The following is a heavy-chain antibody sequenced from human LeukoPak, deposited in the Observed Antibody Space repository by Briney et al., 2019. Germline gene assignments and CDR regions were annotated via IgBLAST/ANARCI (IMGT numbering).Heavy chain of an antibody. D-gene: IGHD5-18*01. CDR2: IDCSGST. CDR1: GGSISSSSDY. V-gene: IGHV4-39*01. Sequence: PSETLSLTCSVSGGSISSSSDYWGWIRQPPGKGLEWIVSIDCSGSTYSNPSLKSRATISVDTSKTPFSQKLSSVTDADAAVYCCARLHYFHGMDVWAQGTTVTVSS. J-gene: IGHJ6*02. CDR3: ARLHYFHGMDV.